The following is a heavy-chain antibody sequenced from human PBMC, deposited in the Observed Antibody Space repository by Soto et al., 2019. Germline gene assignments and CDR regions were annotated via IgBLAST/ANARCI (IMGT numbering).Heavy chain of an antibody. J-gene: IGHJ4*02. Sequence: QVQLQESGPGLVKPSGTLSLTCAVSGGSISTNNWWHWIRQPPGEGLEWIGEVHHTGNTNYSPSLKSRVTMSLDESRNQFSLSLTSVTAADTAVYHCARERGAGTYQGFDYWGQGTLVTVSS. CDR1: GGSISTNNW. D-gene: IGHD2-2*01. V-gene: IGHV4-4*02. CDR3: ARERGAGTYQGFDY. CDR2: VHHTGNT.